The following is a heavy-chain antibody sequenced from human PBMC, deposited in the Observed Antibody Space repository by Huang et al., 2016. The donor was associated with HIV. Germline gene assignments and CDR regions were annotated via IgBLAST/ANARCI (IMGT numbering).Heavy chain of an antibody. V-gene: IGHV4-34*01. D-gene: IGHD6-19*01. CDR3: SREKAADSAWYGVYYFDY. CDR1: GGSFSGYY. CDR2: INHIGKT. J-gene: IGHJ4*02. Sequence: KPSETLSLTCAVYGGSFSGYYWTWIRQSPGKGLEWIGEINHIGKTNYQPSLKSRVTISKDTAKNQFSLQLTSVSAADTGVYFCSREKAADSAWYGVYYFDYWGERALVTVTS.